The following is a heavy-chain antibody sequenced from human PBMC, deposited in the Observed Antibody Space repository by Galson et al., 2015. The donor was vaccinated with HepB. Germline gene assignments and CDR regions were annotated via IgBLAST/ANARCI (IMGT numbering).Heavy chain of an antibody. Sequence: SLRLSCAASGFTFSSYWMHWVRQAPGKGLVWVSRINSDGSSTSYADSVKGRFTISRDNAKNTLHLQMNSLRAEDTAVYYCARVYDSSVLPIDYWGQGTLVTVSS. CDR3: ARVYDSSVLPIDY. J-gene: IGHJ4*02. D-gene: IGHD3-22*01. CDR2: INSDGSST. V-gene: IGHV3-74*01. CDR1: GFTFSSYW.